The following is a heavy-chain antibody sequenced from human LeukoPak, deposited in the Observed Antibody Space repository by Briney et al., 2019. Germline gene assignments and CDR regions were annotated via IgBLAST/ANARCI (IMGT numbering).Heavy chain of an antibody. V-gene: IGHV1-2*02. D-gene: IGHD5-24*01. J-gene: IGHJ4*02. CDR3: ARNLEMPTIWYFDY. CDR2: INPNSGGT. Sequence: ASVKVSCKASGYTFTDYYIHWVRQAPGQGLEWMGWINPNSGGTIYAQKFQGRVTMTRDTSITTAYMELRRLTSDETAVYYCARNLEMPTIWYFDYWGQGTLVTVSS. CDR1: GYTFTDYY.